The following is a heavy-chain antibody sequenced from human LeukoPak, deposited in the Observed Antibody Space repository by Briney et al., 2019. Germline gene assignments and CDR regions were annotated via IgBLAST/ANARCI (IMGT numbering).Heavy chain of an antibody. CDR3: ARHGRSARRFGICSGGGCYGFFDY. V-gene: IGHV4-39*01. CDR2: IYYSGST. D-gene: IGHD2-15*01. Sequence: PSETLSLTCTVSGGSVSSSSYYWGWIRQPPGKGLEWIRSIYYSGSTYYQASLKSRVTISVDTSNNQFSLKLYSVTAADTALYYCARHGRSARRFGICSGGGCYGFFDYWGQGILVTVSS. J-gene: IGHJ4*02. CDR1: GGSVSSSSYY.